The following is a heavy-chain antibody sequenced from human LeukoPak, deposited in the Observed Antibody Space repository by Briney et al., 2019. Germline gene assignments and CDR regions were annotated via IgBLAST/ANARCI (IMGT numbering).Heavy chain of an antibody. V-gene: IGHV4-4*07. CDR2: IYSSGSA. CDR1: GGSISEYY. CDR3: ARDPSAVAGFFDS. Sequence: PSETLSLTCTGSGGSISEYYWNWIRQPGGKGLEWIGRIYSSGSANYNPSLKSRVTMSVDTSKSQSSLKLGSVTAADTAVYYCARDPSAVAGFFDSWGQGILVTVSS. D-gene: IGHD6-19*01. J-gene: IGHJ4*02.